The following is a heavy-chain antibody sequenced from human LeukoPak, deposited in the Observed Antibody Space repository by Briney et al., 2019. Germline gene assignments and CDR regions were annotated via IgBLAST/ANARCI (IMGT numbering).Heavy chain of an antibody. V-gene: IGHV3-7*03. J-gene: IGHJ4*02. CDR1: GFTFSSYW. Sequence: PGGSLRLSCEASGFTFSSYWMSWVRQAPGKGLEWVANIKGDGSETSYVTSVRGRFTISRDNAKNSLYLQMNNLRVEDTAVYYCAREEVKSFDNWGQGTLVTVSS. CDR3: AREEVKSFDN. CDR2: IKGDGSET.